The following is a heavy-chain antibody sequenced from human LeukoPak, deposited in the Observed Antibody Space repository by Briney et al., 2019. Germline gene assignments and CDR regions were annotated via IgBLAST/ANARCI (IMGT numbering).Heavy chain of an antibody. CDR3: AKDGRYRSSTSCYGAFDY. V-gene: IGHV3-23*01. CDR2: ISGSGGST. Sequence: GGPLRLSCAASGFTFSSYAMSWVRQAPGKGLEWVSAISGSGGSTYYADSVKGRFTISRDNSKNTLYLQMNSLRAEDTAVYYCAKDGRYRSSTSCYGAFDYWGQGTLVTVSS. D-gene: IGHD2-2*01. J-gene: IGHJ4*02. CDR1: GFTFSSYA.